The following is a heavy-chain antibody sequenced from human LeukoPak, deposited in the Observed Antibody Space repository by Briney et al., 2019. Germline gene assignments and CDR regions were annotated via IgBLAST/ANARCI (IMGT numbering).Heavy chain of an antibody. CDR3: ARLAVAGNSVDY. V-gene: IGHV4-59*12. J-gene: IGHJ4*02. D-gene: IGHD6-19*01. CDR1: GGSISSYY. Sequence: PSETLSLTCTVSGGSISSYYWSWIRQPPGKGLEWIGYIYYSGSTNYNPSLKSRVTISVDTSKNQFSLKLSSVTAADTAVYYCARLAVAGNSVDYWGQGTLVTVSS. CDR2: IYYSGST.